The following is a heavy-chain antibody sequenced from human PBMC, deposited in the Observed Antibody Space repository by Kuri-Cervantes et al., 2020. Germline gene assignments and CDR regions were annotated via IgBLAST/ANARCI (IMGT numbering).Heavy chain of an antibody. J-gene: IGHJ3*02. D-gene: IGHD3-10*01. CDR2: INPNSGGT. V-gene: IGHV1-2*02. CDR1: GYTFSNHA. CDR3: ARGLVWFGESDDAFDI. Sequence: ASVKVSCKASGYTFSNHALHWVRQAPGQGLEWMGWINPNSGGTNYAQKFQGRVTMTRDTSINTDYMELSRLRSDDTAVYYCARGLVWFGESDDAFDIWGQGTMVTVSS.